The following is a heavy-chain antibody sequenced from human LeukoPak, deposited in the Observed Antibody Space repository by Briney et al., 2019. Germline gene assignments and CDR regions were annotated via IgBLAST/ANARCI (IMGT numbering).Heavy chain of an antibody. J-gene: IGHJ4*02. CDR1: LFTLSRYV. CDR2: ISSNGGSK. Sequence: GWALPLSCPSSLFTLSRYVLHWVRPAPARGVEYVSAISSNGGSKLYANSVKDRSTIARDNSNKTLFLQTDSLRAGNIPVYYLSRYERQLPLGYWCQGTLVTVSS. D-gene: IGHD3-3*01. CDR3: SRYERQLPLGY. V-gene: IGHV3-64*01.